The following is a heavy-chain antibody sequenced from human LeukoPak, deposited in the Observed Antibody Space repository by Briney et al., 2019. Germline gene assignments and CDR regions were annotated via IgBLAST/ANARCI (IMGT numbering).Heavy chain of an antibody. CDR1: GFTFSSYG. D-gene: IGHD6-19*01. J-gene: IGHJ6*03. V-gene: IGHV3-30*02. CDR2: IWYGGSNK. CDR3: AKSSDSSGWSDYYYYYYMDV. Sequence: PGGSLRLSCAASGFTFSSYGMHWVRQAPGKGLEWVAVIWYGGSNKYYADSVKGRFTISRDNSKNTLYLQMNSLRAEDTAVYYCAKSSDSSGWSDYYYYYYMDVWGKGTTVTVSS.